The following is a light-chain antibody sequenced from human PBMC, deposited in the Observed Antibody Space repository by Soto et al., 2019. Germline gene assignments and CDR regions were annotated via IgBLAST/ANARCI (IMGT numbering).Light chain of an antibody. CDR1: QGIRNE. Sequence: AVQMTQSPSSLSASVGDRVTITCRVSQGIRNELSWYQQKPGKAPYLLIYEASTLQSGVPSRFSGSGSGTDFTLTITTLQAEDFATYYCLQDESFPWTFGPGTTV. CDR2: EAS. CDR3: LQDESFPWT. V-gene: IGKV1-6*01. J-gene: IGKJ1*01.